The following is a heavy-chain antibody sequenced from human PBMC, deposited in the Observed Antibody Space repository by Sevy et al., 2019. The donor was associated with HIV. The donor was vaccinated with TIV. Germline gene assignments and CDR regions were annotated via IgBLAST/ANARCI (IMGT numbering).Heavy chain of an antibody. J-gene: IGHJ4*02. Sequence: EGSLRLSCTASGFTFSAYSMNWVRQAPGKGLEWLSYISTGTDHIYYADSAKGRFTISRDDAKKSVYLEMKGLRDQDTALYYCVRRGVDAYNVYFDLWGQGTLVTVSS. CDR2: ISTGTDHI. CDR3: VRRGVDAYNVYFDL. D-gene: IGHD3-10*01. V-gene: IGHV3-21*05. CDR1: GFTFSAYS.